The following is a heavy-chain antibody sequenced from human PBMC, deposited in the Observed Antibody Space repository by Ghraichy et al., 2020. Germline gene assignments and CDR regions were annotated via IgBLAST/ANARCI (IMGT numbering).Heavy chain of an antibody. D-gene: IGHD6-6*01. V-gene: IGHV6-1*01. CDR3: AREGPEYIVEGGGIAARPPREHFLYYYYYYGMDV. CDR2: TYYRSKWYN. Sequence: SQTLSLTCAISGDSVSSNSAAWNWIRQSPSRGLEWLGRTYYRSKWYNDYAVSVKSRITINPDTSKNQFSLQLNSVTPEDTAVYYCAREGPEYIVEGGGIAARPPREHFLYYYYYYGMDVWGQGTTVTVSS. J-gene: IGHJ6*02. CDR1: GDSVSSNSAA.